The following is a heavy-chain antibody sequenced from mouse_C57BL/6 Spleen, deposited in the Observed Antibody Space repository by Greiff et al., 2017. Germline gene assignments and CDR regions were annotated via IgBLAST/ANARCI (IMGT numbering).Heavy chain of an antibody. V-gene: IGHV14-4*01. J-gene: IGHJ2*01. CDR1: GFNIKDDY. CDR2: IDPENGDT. Sequence: VQLKESGAELVRPGASVKLSCTASGFNIKDDYMHWVKQRPEQGLEWIGWIDPENGDTEYASKFQGKATITADTSSNTAYLQLSSLTSEDTAVYYCTTTVVYFYYWGQGTTLTVSS. CDR3: TTTVVYFYY. D-gene: IGHD1-1*01.